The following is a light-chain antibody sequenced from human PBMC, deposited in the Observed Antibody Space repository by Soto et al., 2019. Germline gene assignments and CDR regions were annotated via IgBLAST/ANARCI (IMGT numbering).Light chain of an antibody. CDR2: EVS. CDR1: SSDVSGYNY. V-gene: IGLV2-14*01. CDR3: SSYTSSSTLYVV. J-gene: IGLJ2*01. Sequence: QSVLTQPASVSGSPGQSITISCTGTSSDVSGYNYVSWYQQHPGKAPKLMIYEVSNRPSGVSNRFSGSKSGNTASLTISGLQAEDEADYYCSSYTSSSTLYVVFGGRTKLTVL.